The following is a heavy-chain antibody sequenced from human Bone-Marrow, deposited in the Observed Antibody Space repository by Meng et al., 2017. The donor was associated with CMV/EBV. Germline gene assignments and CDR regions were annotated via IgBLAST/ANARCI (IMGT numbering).Heavy chain of an antibody. J-gene: IGHJ6*02. V-gene: IGHV3-7*01. Sequence: GESLKISCAASGFTFSSYWMSWVRQAPGKGLEWVANIKQDGSEKYYVDSVKGRFTISRDNAKNSLHLQMNSLRAEDTAVYYCARDQIVVVPAALYGMDVWGQGTTVTVSS. CDR1: GFTFSSYW. D-gene: IGHD2-2*01. CDR3: ARDQIVVVPAALYGMDV. CDR2: IKQDGSEK.